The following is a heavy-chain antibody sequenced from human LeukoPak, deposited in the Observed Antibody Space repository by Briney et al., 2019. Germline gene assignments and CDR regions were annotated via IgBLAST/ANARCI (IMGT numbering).Heavy chain of an antibody. J-gene: IGHJ4*02. CDR1: RFTFSSSW. Sequence: GGSLRLSCAASRFTFSSSWMSWVRQAPGKGLEWVANINQDGSEKYYVDSVKGRLTISRDNAKNSLYLQMNSLRAEDTAVYYCGRGQDWGQGTLVTVSS. V-gene: IGHV3-7*01. CDR2: INQDGSEK. CDR3: GRGQD.